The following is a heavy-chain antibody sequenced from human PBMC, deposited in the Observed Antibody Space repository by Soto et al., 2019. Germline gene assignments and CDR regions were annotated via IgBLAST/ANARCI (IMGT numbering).Heavy chain of an antibody. Sequence: PGESLKISCKGSGYSFTSYWIGWVRQMPGKGLEWMGIIYPGDADTRYSPSFQGQVTISADKSISTAYLQWSSLKAPDTAMYYCARVGLELRWDYYYYGMDVWGQGTTVTVSS. D-gene: IGHD1-7*01. V-gene: IGHV5-51*01. CDR2: IYPGDADT. CDR1: GYSFTSYW. J-gene: IGHJ6*02. CDR3: ARVGLELRWDYYYYGMDV.